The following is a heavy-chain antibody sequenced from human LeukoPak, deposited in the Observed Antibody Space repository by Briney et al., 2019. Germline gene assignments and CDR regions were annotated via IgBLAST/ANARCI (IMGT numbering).Heavy chain of an antibody. D-gene: IGHD3-16*02. Sequence: SETLSLTCAVYGGSFSGYYWSWIRQPPGKGLEWIGEINHSGSTNYNPSLKSRVTISVDTSKNQFSLKLSSVTAADTAVYYCASFRRGSYRYRFDLWGQGTLVTVSS. J-gene: IGHJ5*02. CDR2: INHSGST. V-gene: IGHV4-34*01. CDR3: ASFRRGSYRYRFDL. CDR1: GGSFSGYY.